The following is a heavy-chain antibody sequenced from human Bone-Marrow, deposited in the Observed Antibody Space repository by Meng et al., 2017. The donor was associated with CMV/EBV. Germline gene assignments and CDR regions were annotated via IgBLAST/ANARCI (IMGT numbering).Heavy chain of an antibody. Sequence: SETLSLTCTVSGGSISSSSYYWSWIRQPPGKGLEWIGEINHSGSTNYNPSLKSRVTISVDTSKNQFSLKLSSVTAADTAVYYCAKTHDYGGNSVLDYWGQGTLVTVS. CDR3: AKTHDYGGNSVLDY. D-gene: IGHD4-23*01. J-gene: IGHJ4*02. CDR2: INHSGST. V-gene: IGHV4-39*07. CDR1: GGSISSSSYY.